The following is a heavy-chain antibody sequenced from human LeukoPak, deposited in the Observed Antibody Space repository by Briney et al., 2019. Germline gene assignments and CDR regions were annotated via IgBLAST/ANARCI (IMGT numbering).Heavy chain of an antibody. CDR2: ITGSGDNT. Sequence: GGSLRLSCAASGFTFSDYAMSWVRQAPGQGLEWVSTITGSGDNTYYADSVKGRFTISRDISKNILYLQMSSLRAEDTAVYYCAKDRYWKSTSCITFDYWGQGTLVTVSS. D-gene: IGHD2-2*01. V-gene: IGHV3-23*01. CDR3: AKDRYWKSTSCITFDY. J-gene: IGHJ4*02. CDR1: GFTFSDYA.